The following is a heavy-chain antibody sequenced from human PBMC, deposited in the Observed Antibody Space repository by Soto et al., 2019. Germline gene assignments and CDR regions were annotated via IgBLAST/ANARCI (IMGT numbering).Heavy chain of an antibody. V-gene: IGHV1-8*01. D-gene: IGHD2-2*01. Sequence: ASVKVSCKASGYTFTSYDINWVRQATGQGLEWMGWMNPNSGDTGYAQKFQGRVTMTRNTSISTAYMELSSLRSEDTAVYYCARVGPQRYCSSASCPTDYWGQGNLVTVSS. CDR3: ARVGPQRYCSSASCPTDY. J-gene: IGHJ4*02. CDR1: GYTFTSYD. CDR2: MNPNSGDT.